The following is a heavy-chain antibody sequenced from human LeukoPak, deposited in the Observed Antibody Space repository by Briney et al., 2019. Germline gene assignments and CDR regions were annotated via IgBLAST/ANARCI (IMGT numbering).Heavy chain of an antibody. V-gene: IGHV1-46*01. J-gene: IGHJ3*02. D-gene: IGHD6-19*01. CDR2: TNPSGGST. CDR3: ARGRIAVAAKDAFDI. CDR1: GYTFTSYY. Sequence: EASVKVSCKASGYTFTSYYMHWVRQAPGQGLEWMGITNPSGGSTSYAQKFQGRVTMTRDTSTSTVYMELSSLRSEDTAVYYCARGRIAVAAKDAFDIWGQGTMVTVSS.